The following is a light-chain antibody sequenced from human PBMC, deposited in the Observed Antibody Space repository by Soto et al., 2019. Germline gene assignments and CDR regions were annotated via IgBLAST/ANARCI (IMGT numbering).Light chain of an antibody. CDR1: QSVSSN. V-gene: IGKV3-15*01. J-gene: IGKJ2*01. Sequence: EIVMTQSPATLSVSPGERATLSCRASQSVSSNLAWYQQKPGQAPRLLIYGVSTRATRIPARFSGGGSGAEFTLTISSLQSEDFAAYYCQQYNNWPYTFGQGTKLEIK. CDR2: GVS. CDR3: QQYNNWPYT.